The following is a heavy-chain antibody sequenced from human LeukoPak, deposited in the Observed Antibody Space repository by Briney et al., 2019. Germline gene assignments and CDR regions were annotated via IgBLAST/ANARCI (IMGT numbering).Heavy chain of an antibody. V-gene: IGHV3-48*01. Sequence: QSGGSLRLSCAASGFTFSSYSMNWVRQAPGKGLEWVSYISSSSSTIYYADSVKGRFTISRDNAKNSLYLQMNSLRAEDTAVYYCATGMEHYDFWSGYFGDFDYWGQGTLVTVSS. CDR3: ATGMEHYDFWSGYFGDFDY. J-gene: IGHJ4*02. D-gene: IGHD3-3*01. CDR2: ISSSSSTI. CDR1: GFTFSSYS.